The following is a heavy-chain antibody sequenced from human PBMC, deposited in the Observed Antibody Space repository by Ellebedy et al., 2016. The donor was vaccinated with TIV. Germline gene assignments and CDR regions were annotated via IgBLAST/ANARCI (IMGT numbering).Heavy chain of an antibody. CDR1: GDSISSTNYF. CDR2: IFYSGST. V-gene: IGHV4-30-4*08. CDR3: ARDPALPRGRFDT. Sequence: MPSETLSLTCIVSGDSISSTNYFWGWIRQPPGKGLEWIGYIFYSGSTYYNLSLESRVTMSVDTSKNQFSLKLSSVTAADTAVYYCARDPALPRGRFDTWGQGTLVTVSS. J-gene: IGHJ5*02.